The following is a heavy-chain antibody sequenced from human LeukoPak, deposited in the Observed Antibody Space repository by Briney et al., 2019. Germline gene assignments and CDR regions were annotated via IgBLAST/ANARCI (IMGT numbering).Heavy chain of an antibody. CDR1: GFIFNNYA. CDR2: ISGNGGST. V-gene: IGHV3-23*01. Sequence: HAGGSLRLSCAASGFIFNNYAMSWVRQAPGKGLEWVSAISGNGGSTYYADSVKGRFTISRDNSENTLFLQMNSLRAEDTAIYYCAKSPSSAAGINCWGQGILVTVSS. J-gene: IGHJ4*02. D-gene: IGHD6-13*01. CDR3: AKSPSSAAGINC.